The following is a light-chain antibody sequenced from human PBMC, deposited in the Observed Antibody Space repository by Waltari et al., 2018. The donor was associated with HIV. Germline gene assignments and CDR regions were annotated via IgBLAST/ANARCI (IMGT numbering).Light chain of an antibody. CDR2: EVN. Sequence: QSALTQPPSASGPPGQTVPLSCTGTRSDIGRYDFVSWYQLQPDKVPKLILYEVNKRPSGIPDRFSGSKADNTASLTVSVLQTDDEAIYYCSSYASNNTFVVFGGGTRLTVL. CDR1: RSDIGRYDF. CDR3: SSYASNNTFVV. J-gene: IGLJ2*01. V-gene: IGLV2-8*01.